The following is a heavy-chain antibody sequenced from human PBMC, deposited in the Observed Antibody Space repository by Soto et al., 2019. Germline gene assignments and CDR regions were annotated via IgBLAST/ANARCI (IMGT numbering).Heavy chain of an antibody. CDR3: ARDPEPEDIVVVVAATG. CDR1: GFTFSSYS. J-gene: IGHJ4*02. D-gene: IGHD2-15*01. Sequence: GGSLRLSCAASGFTFSSYSMNWVRQAPGKGLEWVSSISSSSSYIYYADSVKGRFTISRDNAKNSLYLQMNSLRAEDTAVYYCARDPEPEDIVVVVAATGWGQGTLVTVSS. CDR2: ISSSSSYI. V-gene: IGHV3-21*01.